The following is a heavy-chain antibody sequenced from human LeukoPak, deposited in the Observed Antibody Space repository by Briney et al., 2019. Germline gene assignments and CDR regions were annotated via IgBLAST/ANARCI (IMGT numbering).Heavy chain of an antibody. CDR3: ARVQYSGYDRVIHD. D-gene: IGHD5-12*01. J-gene: IGHJ4*02. CDR2: ISSSGSTI. CDR1: GFTLSDYY. Sequence: PGGSLRLSCAASGFTLSDYYMSWIRQAPGKGLEWVSYISSSGSTIYYADSVKGRFTISRDNAKNSLYLQMNSLRAEDTAVYYCARVQYSGYDRVIHDWGQGTLVTVSS. V-gene: IGHV3-11*01.